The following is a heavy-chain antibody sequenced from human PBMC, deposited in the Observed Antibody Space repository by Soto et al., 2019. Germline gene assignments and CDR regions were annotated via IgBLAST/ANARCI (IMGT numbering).Heavy chain of an antibody. CDR2: IKEDGTER. V-gene: IGHV3-7*03. D-gene: IGHD4-4*01. J-gene: IGHJ5*02. CDR1: GFSFSGYW. CDR3: AITTSTVPYLFDP. Sequence: PGGSLRLSCAASGFSFSGYWMSWVRQAPGKGPEWVANIKEDGTERHYVDSVKGRFTISRDNSENSLFLQMNNLRAEDSAIYYCAITTSTVPYLFDPWGPGTQVTVSS.